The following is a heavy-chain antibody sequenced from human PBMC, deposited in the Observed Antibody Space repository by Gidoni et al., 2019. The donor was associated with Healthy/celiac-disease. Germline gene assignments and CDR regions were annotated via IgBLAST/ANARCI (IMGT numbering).Heavy chain of an antibody. V-gene: IGHV3-48*01. D-gene: IGHD3-3*01. CDR1: GFPFSSYS. J-gene: IGHJ4*02. CDR3: ARENYDFWSGFSTGFDY. Sequence: EVQLVESGGGLVQPGGSLRPSCAASGFPFSSYSMNWVRQAPGKGLEWVSYISSSSSTIYYADSVKGRFTISRDNAKNSLYLQMNSLRAEDTAVYYCARENYDFWSGFSTGFDYWGQGTLVTVSS. CDR2: ISSSSSTI.